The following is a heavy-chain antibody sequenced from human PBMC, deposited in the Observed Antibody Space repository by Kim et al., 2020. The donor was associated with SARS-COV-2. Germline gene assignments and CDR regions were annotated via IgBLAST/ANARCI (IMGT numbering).Heavy chain of an antibody. CDR2: MNPNSGNT. V-gene: IGHV1-8*01. CDR3: ARGGYYYYGMDV. J-gene: IGHJ6*02. Sequence: ASVKVSCKASGYTFTSYDINWVRQATGQGLEWMGWMNPNSGNTGYAQKFQGRVTMTRNTSISTAYMELSSLRSEDTAVYYCARGGYYYYGMDVWGQGTTVAVSS. CDR1: GYTFTSYD.